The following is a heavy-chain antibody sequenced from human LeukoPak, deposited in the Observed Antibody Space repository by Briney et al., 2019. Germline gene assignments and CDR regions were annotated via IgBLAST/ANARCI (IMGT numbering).Heavy chain of an antibody. V-gene: IGHV3-21*01. Sequence: PGGSLRLSCAASGFAFSSYSMNWVRQAPGKGLEWVSSISSSSSYIYYADSVKGRFTISRDNAKNSLYLQMNSLRAEDTAVYYCVRAPGYSYPAGPPYWGQGTLVTVSS. CDR2: ISSSSSYI. D-gene: IGHD5-18*01. CDR1: GFAFSSYS. CDR3: VRAPGYSYPAGPPY. J-gene: IGHJ4*02.